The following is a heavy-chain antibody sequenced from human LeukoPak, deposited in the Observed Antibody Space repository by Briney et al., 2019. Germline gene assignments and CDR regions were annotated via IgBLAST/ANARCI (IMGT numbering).Heavy chain of an antibody. CDR1: GYTFTSYD. J-gene: IGHJ4*02. D-gene: IGHD2-15*01. CDR3: ARSFVVVAAMYYFDY. Sequence: ASVKVSCKASGYTFTSYDINWVRQATGQGLEWMGWMNPNSGNTGYAQKFQGRVTMTRNTSISTAYMELSSLRSDDTAVYYCARSFVVVAAMYYFDYWGQGTLVTVSS. V-gene: IGHV1-8*01. CDR2: MNPNSGNT.